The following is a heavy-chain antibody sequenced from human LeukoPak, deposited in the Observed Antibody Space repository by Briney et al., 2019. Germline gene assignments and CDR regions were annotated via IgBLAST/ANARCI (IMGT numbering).Heavy chain of an antibody. Sequence: SETLSLTCTVSGGSIGSGDYYWSWIRQPPGKGLEWIGYMYYSGSTYYNPSLKSRVVISVDTSKNQFSLKLSSATAADTAVYYCARPYYYDSRIDPWGQGTLVTVSS. CDR2: MYYSGST. D-gene: IGHD3-22*01. V-gene: IGHV4-30-4*01. CDR3: ARPYYYDSRIDP. CDR1: GGSIGSGDYY. J-gene: IGHJ5*02.